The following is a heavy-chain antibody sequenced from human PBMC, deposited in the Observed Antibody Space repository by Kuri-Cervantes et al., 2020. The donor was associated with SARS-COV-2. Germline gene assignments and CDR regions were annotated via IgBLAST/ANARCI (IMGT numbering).Heavy chain of an antibody. CDR1: GFTFSSYA. D-gene: IGHD5-18*01. CDR2: ISYDGSNK. J-gene: IGHJ4*02. CDR3: ATTDTAMVPEFDY. V-gene: IGHV3-30-3*01. Sequence: GESLKISCAASGFTFSSYAMHWVRQAPGKGLEWVAVISYDGSNKYYADSVKGRFTISRDNSKNTLYLQMNSLRAEDTAVYYCATTDTAMVPEFDYWGQGTLVTVSS.